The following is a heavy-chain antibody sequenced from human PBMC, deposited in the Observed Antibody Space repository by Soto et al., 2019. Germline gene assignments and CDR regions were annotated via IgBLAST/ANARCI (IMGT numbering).Heavy chain of an antibody. J-gene: IGHJ4*02. Sequence: EVQLVESGGGLVQPGGSLRLSCAASGFTVSSHYMTWVRQAPGKGLEWVSVIYTGGSTYYTDSVKGRFTISRDNSKNTLYLQMNSLRAEDTAVYYCARSLSTVTSWVYWGQGTLVTVSS. CDR3: ARSLSTVTSWVY. D-gene: IGHD4-17*01. CDR2: IYTGGST. CDR1: GFTVSSHY. V-gene: IGHV3-66*01.